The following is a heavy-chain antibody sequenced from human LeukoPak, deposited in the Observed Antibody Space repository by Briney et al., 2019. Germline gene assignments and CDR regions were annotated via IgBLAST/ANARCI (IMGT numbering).Heavy chain of an antibody. J-gene: IGHJ4*02. Sequence: GGSLRLSCSASGFTFSTYWMSWVRQAPGKGLEWVSSMSTSISYIYYADSVKGRFTISRDNAKNSLYLQMNSLRAEDTAVYYCARDRYGDYTFDYWGQGTLVTVSS. CDR2: MSTSISYI. CDR1: GFTFSTYW. V-gene: IGHV3-21*01. CDR3: ARDRYGDYTFDY. D-gene: IGHD4-17*01.